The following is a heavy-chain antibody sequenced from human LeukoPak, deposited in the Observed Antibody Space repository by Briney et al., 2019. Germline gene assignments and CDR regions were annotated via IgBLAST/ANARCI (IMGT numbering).Heavy chain of an antibody. CDR2: IIPIFGTA. CDR1: GGTISSYA. J-gene: IGHJ5*02. CDR3: ARTTPYDYVWGSPGNWFDP. V-gene: IGHV1-69*13. Sequence: ASVKVSCKASGGTISSYAISWVRQAPGQGLEWMGGIIPIFGTANYAQKFQGRVTITADESTSTAYMELSSLRSEDTAVYYCARTTPYDYVWGSPGNWFDPWGQGTLVTVSS. D-gene: IGHD3-16*01.